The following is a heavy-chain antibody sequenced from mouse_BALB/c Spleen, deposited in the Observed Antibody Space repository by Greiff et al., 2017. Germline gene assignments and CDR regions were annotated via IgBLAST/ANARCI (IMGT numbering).Heavy chain of an antibody. Sequence: QVTLKVSGPGILQPSQTLSLTCSFSGFSLSTSGMGVGWIRQPSGKGLEWLAHIWWDDDKRYNPALKSRLTISKDTSSNQVFLKIASVDTADTATYYCARPYGNSQAWFAYWGQGTLVTVSA. CDR2: IWWDDDK. V-gene: IGHV8-8*01. D-gene: IGHD2-1*01. CDR3: ARPYGNSQAWFAY. CDR1: GFSLSTSGMG. J-gene: IGHJ3*01.